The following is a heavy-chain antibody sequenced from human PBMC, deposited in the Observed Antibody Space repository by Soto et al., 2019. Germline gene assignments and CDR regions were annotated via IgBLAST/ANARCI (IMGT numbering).Heavy chain of an antibody. Sequence: EVQLLESGGGLVQPGGSLILSCAASGFTFSSYAMSWVRQAPGKGLEWVSAISGSGGSTYYADSVKGRFTISRDNSKNTLYLQMNSLRVEDTAVYNCATRVYSSSWPFDYWGQGTLVTVS. CDR1: GFTFSSYA. CDR3: ATRVYSSSWPFDY. D-gene: IGHD6-13*01. CDR2: ISGSGGST. V-gene: IGHV3-23*01. J-gene: IGHJ4*02.